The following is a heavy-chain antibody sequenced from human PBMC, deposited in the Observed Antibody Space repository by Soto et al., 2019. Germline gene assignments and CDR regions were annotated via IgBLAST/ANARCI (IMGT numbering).Heavy chain of an antibody. Sequence: PSETLSLTCAVYGGSFSGYYWSWIRQPPGKGLEWIGEINHSGSTNYNPSLKSRVTISVDTSKNQFSLKLSSVTAADTAVYYCARQGSGGLDVWGQGTTVTVSS. CDR2: INHSGST. V-gene: IGHV4-34*01. CDR3: ARQGSGGLDV. J-gene: IGHJ6*02. CDR1: GGSFSGYY.